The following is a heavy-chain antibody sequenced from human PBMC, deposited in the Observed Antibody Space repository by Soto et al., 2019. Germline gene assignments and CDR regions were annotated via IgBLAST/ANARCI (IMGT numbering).Heavy chain of an antibody. CDR1: GCSISNGDHY. D-gene: IGHD3-3*01. J-gene: IGHJ4*02. Sequence: PSETLSLTCSVSGCSISNGDHYWSWIRQPPGKGLEWIGYISYSGSTYYNPSLKSLVSISVDTSKSQFSLKVSSVTAADTAIYYCARAAYYDQTYYFDYWGQGALVTVSS. CDR3: ARAAYYDQTYYFDY. CDR2: ISYSGST. V-gene: IGHV4-30-4*01.